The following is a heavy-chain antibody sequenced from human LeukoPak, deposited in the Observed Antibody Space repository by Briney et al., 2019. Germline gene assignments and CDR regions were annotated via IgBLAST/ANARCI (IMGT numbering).Heavy chain of an antibody. CDR2: IIPILGIA. Sequence: SVKVSCKASGYTFTSYDINWVRQAPGQGLEWMGRIIPILGIANYAQKFQGRVTITADKSTSTAYMELSSLRSEDTAVYYCATNPTYCGGDCYEFLDYWGQGTLVTVSS. CDR1: GYTFTSYD. V-gene: IGHV1-69*04. J-gene: IGHJ4*02. CDR3: ATNPTYCGGDCYEFLDY. D-gene: IGHD2-21*02.